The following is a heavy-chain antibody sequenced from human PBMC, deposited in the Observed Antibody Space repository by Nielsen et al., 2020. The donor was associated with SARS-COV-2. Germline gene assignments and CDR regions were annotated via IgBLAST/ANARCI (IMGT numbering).Heavy chain of an antibody. CDR1: GFTFSRYG. CDR3: ASGPLAVAPDS. V-gene: IGHV3-23*01. Sequence: GESLKISCAASGFTFSRYGMSWVRQAPGKGLEWVSAISGNGDRTYYADSVKGRFTISRDNAKNSLYLQMNSLRPEDTAVYYCASGPLAVAPDSWGQGTLVTVSS. J-gene: IGHJ4*02. D-gene: IGHD6-19*01. CDR2: ISGNGDRT.